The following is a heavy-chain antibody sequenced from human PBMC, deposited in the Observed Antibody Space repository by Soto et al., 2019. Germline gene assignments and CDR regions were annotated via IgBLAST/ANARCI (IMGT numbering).Heavy chain of an antibody. V-gene: IGHV1-18*01. D-gene: IGHD3-16*02. Sequence: ASVKVSCKASAYTFTSYGFSWVRQAPGQGLEWMGWITAYNGNTKYAQKLQGRVNMTTDTSTSTAYMELRSLRSDDTAVYYCAREGPNHRLSWGQGTLVTVSS. CDR3: AREGPNHRLS. CDR2: ITAYNGNT. J-gene: IGHJ5*02. CDR1: AYTFTSYG.